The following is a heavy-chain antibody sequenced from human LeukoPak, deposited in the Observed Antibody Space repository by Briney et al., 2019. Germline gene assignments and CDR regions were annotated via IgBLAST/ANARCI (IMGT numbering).Heavy chain of an antibody. J-gene: IGHJ4*02. CDR2: ISSSSSYI. V-gene: IGHV3-21*01. CDR3: ASLTHPRDY. CDR1: GFTFSSYS. Sequence: GGSLRLSCAASGFTFSSYSMNWVRQAPGKGLEWVPSISSSSSYIYYADSVKGPFTISRDNAKNSLYLQMNSLRAEDTAVYYCASLTHPRDYWGQGTLVTVSS.